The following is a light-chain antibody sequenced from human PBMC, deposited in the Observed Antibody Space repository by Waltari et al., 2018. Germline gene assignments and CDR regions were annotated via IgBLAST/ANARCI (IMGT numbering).Light chain of an antibody. CDR3: QKYGSLPAT. J-gene: IGKJ1*01. CDR1: QSISKY. Sequence: EIMLTQSPGTLSLSPGERATLSCRASQSISKYLAWCQQKPGQAPSLLIYDASSRATGIPDRFSGSGSGTDFSLTISRLEPEDFAVYYCQKYGSLPATFGQGTKVEIK. V-gene: IGKV3-20*01. CDR2: DAS.